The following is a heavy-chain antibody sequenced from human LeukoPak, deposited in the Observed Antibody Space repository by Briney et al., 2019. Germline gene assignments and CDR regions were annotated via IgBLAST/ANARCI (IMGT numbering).Heavy chain of an antibody. D-gene: IGHD6-6*01. Sequence: GGSLRLSCAVSGFTFSGFWMSWSRQAPGKGLEWVASINSDGSEGYYADVVKGRFTISRDNAKNSLYLQINSLRAEDTAVYYCARSSYSSSSTVWGQGTMVTVSS. CDR1: GFTFSGFW. V-gene: IGHV3-7*03. CDR2: INSDGSEG. CDR3: ARSSYSSSSTV. J-gene: IGHJ3*01.